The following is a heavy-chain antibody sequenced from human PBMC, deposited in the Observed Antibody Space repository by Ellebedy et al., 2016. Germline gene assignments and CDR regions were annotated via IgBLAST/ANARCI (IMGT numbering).Heavy chain of an antibody. J-gene: IGHJ3*02. Sequence: GGSLRLXCAASGFTFSNYWMHWVRQAPGKGLVWVSRINTDGSSRIYADSVKGRFTISRDNAKNILYLQMNSLRAEETAVYYCARAADYTDAFDIWGQGTTVTVSS. V-gene: IGHV3-74*01. CDR2: INTDGSSR. CDR1: GFTFSNYW. D-gene: IGHD4-11*01. CDR3: ARAADYTDAFDI.